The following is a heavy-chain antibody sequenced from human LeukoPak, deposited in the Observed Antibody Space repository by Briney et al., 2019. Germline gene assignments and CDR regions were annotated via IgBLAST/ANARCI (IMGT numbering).Heavy chain of an antibody. CDR2: LLHDGSEK. CDR3: AKDLTGEADY. Sequence: GGSLRLSCAASGFTLSGFAMHWVRQAPGKGLEWVAVLLHDGSEKYYADSVKGRFTISRDTSKNMVYLQMNSLRAEDTAVYYCAKDLTGEADYWGQGTLVTVSS. D-gene: IGHD3-10*01. J-gene: IGHJ4*02. CDR1: GFTLSGFA. V-gene: IGHV3-30-3*01.